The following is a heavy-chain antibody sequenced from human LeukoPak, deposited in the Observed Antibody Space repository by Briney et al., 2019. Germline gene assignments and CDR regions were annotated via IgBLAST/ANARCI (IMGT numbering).Heavy chain of an antibody. J-gene: IGHJ3*02. V-gene: IGHV1-2*02. CDR1: GYTFTGYY. CDR3: ARGNPSRGAFDI. CDR2: INPNSGDT. Sequence: ASVKVSCKASGYTFTGYYMHWVRQAPGQGLEWMGWINPNSGDTKYSQKFRGRVTMTRDTSISTAYMELSRLRSDDTAVYYCARGNPSRGAFDIWGQGTMVTVSS. D-gene: IGHD3-10*01.